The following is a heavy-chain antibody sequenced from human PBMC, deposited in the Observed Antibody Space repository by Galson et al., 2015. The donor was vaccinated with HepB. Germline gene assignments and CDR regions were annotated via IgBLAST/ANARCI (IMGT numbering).Heavy chain of an antibody. D-gene: IGHD1-7*01. Sequence: CAISGDSVSSNSAAWNWIRQSPSRGLEWLGRTYYRSKWYNDYAVSVKSRITINPDTSKNQFSLQLNSVTPEDTAVYYCAREGTYIYYYYYGMDVWGQGTTVTVSS. CDR3: AREGTYIYYYYYGMDV. CDR2: TYYRSKWYN. V-gene: IGHV6-1*01. J-gene: IGHJ6*02. CDR1: GDSVSSNSAA.